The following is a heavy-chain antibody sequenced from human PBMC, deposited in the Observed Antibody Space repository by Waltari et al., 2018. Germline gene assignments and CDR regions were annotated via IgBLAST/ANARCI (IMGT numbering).Heavy chain of an antibody. V-gene: IGHV4-4*02. CDR2: VHRSGRT. D-gene: IGHD2-15*01. CDR1: GDSMSSTYF. CDR3: ARDRGRGLYLDS. Sequence: QLQLQQSGPGLVKPSESLSLTCAVSGDSMSSTYFWSWVRQSPGKGLGWIGQVHRSGRTTDNPSLASRVTMSIDTSNNHFSLKVPSPTAADTAIYYCARDRGRGLYLDSWGQGILVTVSP. J-gene: IGHJ4*02.